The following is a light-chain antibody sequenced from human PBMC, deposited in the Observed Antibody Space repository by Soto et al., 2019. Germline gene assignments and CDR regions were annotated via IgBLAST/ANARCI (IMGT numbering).Light chain of an antibody. CDR2: AAS. J-gene: IGKJ1*01. V-gene: IGKV1-6*01. Sequence: TQSPPSLPASVGEKLLIXCRASRDVGSDVSWYQQKPGQAPKLLIYAASNLYTGVPSRFSGSRSGIEFTLTISSLQPEDFASYYCLQDYGDSWTFGQGTKV. CDR3: LQDYGDSWT. CDR1: RDVGSD.